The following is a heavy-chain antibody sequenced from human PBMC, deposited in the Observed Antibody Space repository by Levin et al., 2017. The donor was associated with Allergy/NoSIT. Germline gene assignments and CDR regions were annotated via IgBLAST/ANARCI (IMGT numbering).Heavy chain of an antibody. CDR3: ARDRYPLSPVVTPGDY. CDR1: GYTFRRYG. Sequence: ASVKVSCKASGYTFRRYGISWVRLAPGQGLEWMGWISPYNGNTQDAQKVQGRITMTTDISTSTAYMELRSLRFDDTAFYYCARDRYPLSPVVTPGDYWGQGTQVIVSS. CDR2: ISPYNGNT. V-gene: IGHV1-18*01. J-gene: IGHJ4*02. D-gene: IGHD4-23*01.